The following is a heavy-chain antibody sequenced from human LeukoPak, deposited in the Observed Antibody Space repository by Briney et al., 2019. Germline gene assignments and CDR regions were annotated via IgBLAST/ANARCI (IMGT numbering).Heavy chain of an antibody. D-gene: IGHD3/OR15-3a*01. CDR2: VHYTGTT. CDR1: GDSLSHNY. CDR3: ARQGGAFGPLDF. J-gene: IGHJ4*02. Sequence: PSETLSLTCTVSGDSLSHNYWSWIRRSPGKGLEWIAFVHYTGTTHYNPSLRSRVTISMDTSKNQYSLRLRSVTAEDTAVYYCARQGGAFGPLDFWGLGTLVTVSS. V-gene: IGHV4-59*08.